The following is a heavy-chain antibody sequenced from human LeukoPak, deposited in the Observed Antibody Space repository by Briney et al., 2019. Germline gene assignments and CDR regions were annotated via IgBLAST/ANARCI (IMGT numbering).Heavy chain of an antibody. V-gene: IGHV3-15*01. CDR3: TTNQRYYGSGSFYYYMDV. CDR1: GFTFSNAW. D-gene: IGHD3-10*01. Sequence: TGGPLRLSCAASGFTFSNAWMSWVRQAPGKGLEWVGRIKSKTDGGTTDYAAPVKGRFTISRDDLKNTLYLQMNSLKTEDTAVYYCTTNQRYYGSGSFYYYMDVWGKGTTVTVSS. CDR2: IKSKTDGGTT. J-gene: IGHJ6*03.